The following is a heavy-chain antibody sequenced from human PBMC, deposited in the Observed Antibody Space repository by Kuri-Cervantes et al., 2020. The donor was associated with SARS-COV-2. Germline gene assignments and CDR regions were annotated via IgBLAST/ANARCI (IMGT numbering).Heavy chain of an antibody. V-gene: IGHV4-34*01. CDR2: INHSGST. CDR1: GGSFSGYY. D-gene: IGHD6-19*01. J-gene: IGHJ4*02. Sequence: GSLRLSCAVYGGSFSGYYWSWIRQPPGKGLEWIGEINHSGSTYYNPSLKSRVTISVDTSKNQFSLKLSSVTAADTAVYYCARDPGIAVAGGFDYWGQGTLVTVSS. CDR3: ARDPGIAVAGGFDY.